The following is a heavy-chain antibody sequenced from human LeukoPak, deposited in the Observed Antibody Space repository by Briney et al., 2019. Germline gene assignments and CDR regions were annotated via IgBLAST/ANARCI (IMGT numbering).Heavy chain of an antibody. Sequence: SETLSLTCTVSGGSISSSSYYWGWIRQPPGKGLEWIGSIYYSGSTYYNPSLKSRVTISVDTSKNQFSLKLSSVTAADTAVYYCARHVGETVGYYYYYGMDVWGQGTTVTVSS. CDR1: GGSISSSSYY. D-gene: IGHD1-26*01. J-gene: IGHJ6*02. V-gene: IGHV4-39*01. CDR2: IYYSGST. CDR3: ARHVGETVGYYYYYGMDV.